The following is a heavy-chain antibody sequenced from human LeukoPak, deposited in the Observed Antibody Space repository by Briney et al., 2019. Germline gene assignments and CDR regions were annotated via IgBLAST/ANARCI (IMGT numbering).Heavy chain of an antibody. J-gene: IGHJ4*02. V-gene: IGHV3-21*01. CDR2: ISSSSSYI. CDR3: AKDIASGSYGRLDY. D-gene: IGHD1-26*01. Sequence: PWGSLRLSCAASGFTFSSYEMNWVRQAPGKGLEWVSSISSSSSYIYYADSVKGRFTISRDNAKNSLYLQMNSLRAEDTAVYYCAKDIASGSYGRLDYWGQGTLVTVSS. CDR1: GFTFSSYE.